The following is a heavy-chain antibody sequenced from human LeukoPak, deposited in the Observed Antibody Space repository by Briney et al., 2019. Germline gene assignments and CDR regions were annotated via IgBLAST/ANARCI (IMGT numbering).Heavy chain of an antibody. CDR1: GYTLTELS. CDR3: ATARPKLCSGGSCYSGYYYMDV. Sequence: ASVKVSCKVSGYTLTELSMHWVRQAPGKGLEWMGGFDPEDGETIYAQKFQGRVTMTEDTSTDTAYMELSSLRSEDTAVYYCATARPKLCSGGSCYSGYYYMDVWGRGTTVTVSS. V-gene: IGHV1-24*01. J-gene: IGHJ6*03. D-gene: IGHD2-15*01. CDR2: FDPEDGET.